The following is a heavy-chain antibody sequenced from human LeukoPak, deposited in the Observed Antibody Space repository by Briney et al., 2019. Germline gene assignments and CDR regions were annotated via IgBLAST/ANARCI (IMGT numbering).Heavy chain of an antibody. CDR3: ARDLMMEGRYFNYYMDV. D-gene: IGHD2-8*01. CDR1: GFTFDDYG. CDR2: ISWNGGYT. Sequence: GGSLRLSCAASGFTFDDYGMSWVRQAPGKGLEWVSGISWNGGYTHYADSVKGRFTISRDNAKNSLYLQMNSLRAEDTALYYCARDLMMEGRYFNYYMDVWGEGTTVTVSS. J-gene: IGHJ6*03. V-gene: IGHV3-20*04.